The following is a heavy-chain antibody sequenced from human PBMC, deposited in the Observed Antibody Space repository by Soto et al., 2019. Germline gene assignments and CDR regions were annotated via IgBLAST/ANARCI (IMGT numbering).Heavy chain of an antibody. CDR1: GFSVSSKY. D-gene: IGHD1-26*01. CDR3: AKEIVGAPGWFDP. Sequence: GGSLRLSCAAAGFSVSSKYMSWVRQAPGKGLEWVSGISWNSGSIGYADSVKGRFTISRDNAKNSLYLQMNSLRAEDTALYYCAKEIVGAPGWFDPWGQGTLVTVSS. CDR2: ISWNSGSI. V-gene: IGHV3-9*01. J-gene: IGHJ5*02.